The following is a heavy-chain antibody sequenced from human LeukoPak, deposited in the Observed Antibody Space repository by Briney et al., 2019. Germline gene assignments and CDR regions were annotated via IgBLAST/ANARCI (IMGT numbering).Heavy chain of an antibody. J-gene: IGHJ4*02. D-gene: IGHD6-13*01. CDR2: INPNSGGT. Sequence: GASVKVSCKASGYTFTGYYMHWVRQAPGQGLEWMGWINPNSGGTNYAQKFQGRVTMTRDTSISTAYMELSRLRSDDTAVYYCARVTHNRGSSWYGLCYWGQGTLVTVSS. CDR3: ARVTHNRGSSWYGLCY. V-gene: IGHV1-2*02. CDR1: GYTFTGYY.